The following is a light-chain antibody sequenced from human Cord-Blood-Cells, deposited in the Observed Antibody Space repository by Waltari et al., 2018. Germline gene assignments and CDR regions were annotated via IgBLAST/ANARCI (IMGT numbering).Light chain of an antibody. CDR1: SWHSRYA. Sequence: QLVLTQSPSASASLGASVKLTCTLSSWHSRYAIAWHQQQAEKGPRYLMKLNSDGSHSKGDGIPDRFSGSSSGAERYLTISSLQSEDEADYYWQTWGTGIRVFGGGTKLTVL. CDR2: LNSDGSH. J-gene: IGLJ3*02. V-gene: IGLV4-69*01. CDR3: QTWGTGIRV.